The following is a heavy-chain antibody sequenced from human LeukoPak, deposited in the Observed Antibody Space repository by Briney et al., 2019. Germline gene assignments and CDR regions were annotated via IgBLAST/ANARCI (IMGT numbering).Heavy chain of an antibody. CDR2: ISYDGSNK. D-gene: IGHD1-14*01. V-gene: IGHV3-30*04. CDR1: GFTFSSYA. CDR3: ARGPSPGDYYYYGMDV. Sequence: PGRSLRLSCAASGFTFSSYAMHWVRQAPGKGLEWMAVISYDGSNKYYADSVKGRFTISRDNSKNTLYLQMNSLRAEDTAVYYCARGPSPGDYYYYGMDVWGQGTTVTVSS. J-gene: IGHJ6*02.